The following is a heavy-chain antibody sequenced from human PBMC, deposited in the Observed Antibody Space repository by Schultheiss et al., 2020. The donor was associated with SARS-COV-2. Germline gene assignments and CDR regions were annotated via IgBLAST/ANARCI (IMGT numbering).Heavy chain of an antibody. Sequence: SETLSLTCAVYGGSFSGYYWSWIRQPPGKGLEWIGYIYYSGSTNYNPSLKSRVTISVDTSKNQFSLKLSSVTAADTAVYYCARGPFNYYDSSGYLPDYWGQGTLVTVSS. CDR1: GGSFSGYY. CDR3: ARGPFNYYDSSGYLPDY. CDR2: IYYSGST. J-gene: IGHJ4*02. D-gene: IGHD3-22*01. V-gene: IGHV4-59*01.